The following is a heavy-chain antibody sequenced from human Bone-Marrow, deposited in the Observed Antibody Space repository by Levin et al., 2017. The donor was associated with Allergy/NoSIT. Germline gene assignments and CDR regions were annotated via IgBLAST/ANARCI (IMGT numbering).Heavy chain of an antibody. D-gene: IGHD1-7*01. Sequence: PGESLKISCAASGFTFSSYAMHWVRQAPGKGLEWVAVISYDGSNKYYADSVKGRFTISRDNSKNTLYLQMNSLRAEDTAVYYCARVYRDWNYGFGFFDYWGQGTLVTVSS. V-gene: IGHV3-30-3*01. CDR1: GFTFSSYA. J-gene: IGHJ4*02. CDR3: ARVYRDWNYGFGFFDY. CDR2: ISYDGSNK.